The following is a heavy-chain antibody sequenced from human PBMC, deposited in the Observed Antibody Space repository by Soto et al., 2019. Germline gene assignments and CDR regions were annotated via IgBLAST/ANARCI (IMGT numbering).Heavy chain of an antibody. Sequence: QVQLVESGGGLVKPGGSVRLSCAASGFTFSDYYMSWIRQDPGKGREWVSYISSRSSYTNYADSVKGRFTISRDIAKNSRYLKMTRPRAEDTAVYYCARDSVYYGDYELNYFDYWGQGTLVTVSS. CDR1: GFTFSDYY. CDR3: ARDSVYYGDYELNYFDY. CDR2: ISSRSSYT. J-gene: IGHJ4*02. D-gene: IGHD4-17*01. V-gene: IGHV3-11*05.